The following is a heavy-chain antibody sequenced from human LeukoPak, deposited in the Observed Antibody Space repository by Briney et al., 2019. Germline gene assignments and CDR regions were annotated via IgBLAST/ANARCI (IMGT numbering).Heavy chain of an antibody. D-gene: IGHD6-13*01. V-gene: IGHV4-59*01. CDR1: GGSISSYY. CDR3: ARSAGYSSSWYGWFDP. Sequence: SETLSLTCTVSGGSISSYYWSWIGQPPGKGLEWIGYIYYSGSTNYNPSLKSRVTISVDTSKNQFSLKLGSVTAADTAVYYCARSAGYSSSWYGWFDPWGQGTLVTVSS. CDR2: IYYSGST. J-gene: IGHJ5*02.